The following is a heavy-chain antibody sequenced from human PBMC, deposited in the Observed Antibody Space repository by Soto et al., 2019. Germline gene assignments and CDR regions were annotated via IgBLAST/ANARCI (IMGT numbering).Heavy chain of an antibody. D-gene: IGHD3-10*01. V-gene: IGHV3-74*01. J-gene: IGHJ3*02. CDR3: ARDRGTPDSFSI. CDR2: INGDGTTT. CDR1: GFTFSRYW. Sequence: GGSLRLSCAASGFTFSRYWMHWVRQAPGEGLVWVSHINGDGTTTTYADSVKGRFTISRDNAKNTLYLEMNSLRVEDTAVYYCARDRGTPDSFSIWGQGTMVTVSS.